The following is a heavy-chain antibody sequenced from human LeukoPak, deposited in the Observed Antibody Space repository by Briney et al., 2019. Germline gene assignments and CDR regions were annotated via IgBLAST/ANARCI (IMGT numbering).Heavy chain of an antibody. CDR3: AKDPGIAVARSWAFDI. CDR1: GFTVSSNY. Sequence: GGSLRLSCAVSGFTVSSNYMSWVRQAPGKGLEWVSAISGSGGSTYYADSVKGRFTISRDNSKNTLYLQMNSLRAEDTAVYYCAKDPGIAVARSWAFDIWGQGTMVTVSS. V-gene: IGHV3-23*01. D-gene: IGHD6-19*01. CDR2: ISGSGGST. J-gene: IGHJ3*02.